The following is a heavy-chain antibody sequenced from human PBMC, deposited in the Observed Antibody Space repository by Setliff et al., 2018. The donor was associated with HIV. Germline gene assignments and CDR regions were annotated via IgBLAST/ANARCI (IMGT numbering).Heavy chain of an antibody. J-gene: IGHJ4*02. CDR3: ARTDYGGNSGGNYFDY. CDR2: ISPYNGHT. CDR1: GYTFTTYD. Sequence: VKVSCKASGYTFTTYDITWVRQAPGQGLEWLGWISPYNGHTNFAQKFQGRITMTTDTATSTAYMEVRSLRSDDTAVYYCARTDYGGNSGGNYFDYWGQGSLVTVSS. V-gene: IGHV1-18*01. D-gene: IGHD4-17*01.